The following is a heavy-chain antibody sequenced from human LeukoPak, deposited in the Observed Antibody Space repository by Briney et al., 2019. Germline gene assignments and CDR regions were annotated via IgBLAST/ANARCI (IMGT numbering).Heavy chain of an antibody. J-gene: IGHJ6*03. Sequence: GASVKVSCKASGGTFSNYAVSWVRQAPGQGLEWMGWISAYNGNTNYAQKLQGRVTMTTDTSTSTAYMELRSLRSDDTAVYYCARDREDIVVVPAAIPLYYYYYYMDVWGKGTTVTVSS. CDR1: GGTFSNYA. V-gene: IGHV1-18*01. D-gene: IGHD2-2*02. CDR3: ARDREDIVVVPAAIPLYYYYYYMDV. CDR2: ISAYNGNT.